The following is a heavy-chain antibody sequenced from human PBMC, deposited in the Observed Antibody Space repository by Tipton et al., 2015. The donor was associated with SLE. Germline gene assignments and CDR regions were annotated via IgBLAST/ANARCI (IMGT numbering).Heavy chain of an antibody. D-gene: IGHD2-21*02. CDR1: GFTFSSYG. Sequence: SLRLSCAASGFTFSSYGMHWVRQAPGKGLEWVAVISYDGSNKYYADSVKGRFTISRDNSKNTLYLQMNSLRAEDTAVYYCAKGKGGVVVVTAAFDYWGQGTLVTVSS. V-gene: IGHV3-30*18. CDR2: ISYDGSNK. CDR3: AKGKGGVVVVTAAFDY. J-gene: IGHJ4*02.